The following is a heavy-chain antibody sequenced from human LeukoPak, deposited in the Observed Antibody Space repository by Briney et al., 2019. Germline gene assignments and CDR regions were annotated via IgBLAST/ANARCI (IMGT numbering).Heavy chain of an antibody. CDR2: IKYDGNDE. J-gene: IGHJ4*02. D-gene: IGHD1-1*01. CDR3: KSGGAAPGSFDY. Sequence: GGSLRLSCAASGFTFSSYWMSWMRQAPGKGLEGVANIKYDGNDEYYVDSVRGRFTISRDNAKNSLYLQLNSLRVEDTAVYYCKSGGAAPGSFDYWGQGTLVTVS. CDR1: GFTFSSYW. V-gene: IGHV3-7*01.